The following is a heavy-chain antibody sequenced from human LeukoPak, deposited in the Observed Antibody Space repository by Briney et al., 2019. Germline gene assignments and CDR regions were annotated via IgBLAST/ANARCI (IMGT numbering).Heavy chain of an antibody. D-gene: IGHD3-16*02. CDR3: ATTATGGVIAHFDY. V-gene: IGHV1-24*01. CDR1: GYTLTELS. J-gene: IGHJ4*02. Sequence: ASVKVSCKVSGYTLTELSMHWVRQAPGKGLEWMGGFDPEDGETIHAQKFQGRVTMTEDTSTDTAYMELSSLRSEDTAVYYCATTATGGVIAHFDYWGQGTLVTVSS. CDR2: FDPEDGET.